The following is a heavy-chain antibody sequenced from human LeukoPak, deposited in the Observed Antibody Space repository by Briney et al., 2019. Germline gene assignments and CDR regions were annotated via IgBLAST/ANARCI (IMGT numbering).Heavy chain of an antibody. J-gene: IGHJ6*03. CDR2: ITSGSSYI. CDR3: ARDANLYDILTGYIGNYYYYYYMDV. V-gene: IGHV3-21*01. Sequence: PGGSLRLSCAASGFTFSSYNMNWVRQAPGKGLEWVSSITSGSSYIYYADSVKGRFTISRDNAKNSLYLQMNSLRAEDTAVYYCARDANLYDILTGYIGNYYYYYYMDVWGKGTTVTISS. CDR1: GFTFSSYN. D-gene: IGHD3-9*01.